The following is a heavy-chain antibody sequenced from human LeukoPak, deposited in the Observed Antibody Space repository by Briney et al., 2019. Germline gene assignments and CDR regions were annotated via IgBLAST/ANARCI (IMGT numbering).Heavy chain of an antibody. Sequence: PSETLSLTCTVSGGSISSYYWSWIRQPPGKGLEWIGYIYDSGSTNYNPSLKSRVTISVDTSKNQFSLKVSSVTAADTAVYYCARQSGWFDYWGQGTLVTVSS. V-gene: IGHV4-59*01. D-gene: IGHD6-19*01. CDR1: GGSISSYY. CDR2: IYDSGST. J-gene: IGHJ4*02. CDR3: ARQSGWFDY.